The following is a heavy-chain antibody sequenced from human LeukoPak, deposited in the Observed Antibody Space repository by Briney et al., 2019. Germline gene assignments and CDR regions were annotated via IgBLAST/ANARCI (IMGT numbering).Heavy chain of an antibody. CDR3: ARGRVQYSSSPYDY. Sequence: SETLSLTCAVYGGSFSGHYWSWIRQPPGKGLEWIGEINHSGSTNYNPSLKSRVTISVDTSKNQFSQKLSSVTAADTAVYYCARGRVQYSSSPYDYWGQGTLVTVSS. V-gene: IGHV4-34*01. D-gene: IGHD6-6*01. J-gene: IGHJ4*02. CDR1: GGSFSGHY. CDR2: INHSGST.